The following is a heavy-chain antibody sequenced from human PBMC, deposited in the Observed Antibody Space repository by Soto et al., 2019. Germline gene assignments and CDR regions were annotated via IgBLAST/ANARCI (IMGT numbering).Heavy chain of an antibody. D-gene: IGHD3-22*01. CDR1: GFTFSTYA. Sequence: GGSLRLSCAVSGFTFSTYAMSWVRQAPGKGLEWVSTISGSGGSTYYADSVKGRFTISRDNSKNTLYLEMNSLRAEDTAVYYCAKGDSGSEDYWGQGTLVTAPQ. CDR2: ISGSGGST. J-gene: IGHJ4*02. CDR3: AKGDSGSEDY. V-gene: IGHV3-23*01.